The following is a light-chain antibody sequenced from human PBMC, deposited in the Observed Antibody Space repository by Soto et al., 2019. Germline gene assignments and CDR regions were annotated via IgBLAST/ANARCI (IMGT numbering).Light chain of an antibody. Sequence: DIQMTQSPSSLSASVGDRVTITCRASQGISNNLARYQHKPGKVPKLLIYAASTLQSGAPSRFSGSGSGTDFTLTISSLQPEDGATYYCQKYNSAPATFGQGTKLEIK. J-gene: IGKJ2*01. V-gene: IGKV1-27*01. CDR3: QKYNSAPAT. CDR2: AAS. CDR1: QGISNN.